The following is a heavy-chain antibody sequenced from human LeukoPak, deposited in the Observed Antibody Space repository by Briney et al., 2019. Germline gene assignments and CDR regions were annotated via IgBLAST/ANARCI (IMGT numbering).Heavy chain of an antibody. CDR2: IYYTGTT. V-gene: IGHV4-59*01. CDR1: GGSISSYC. D-gene: IGHD5-24*01. CDR3: VRDNGDGTRPSSERFDY. Sequence: SETLSLTCTVSGGSISSYCWSWLRQPPGRGLEWIGYIYYTGTTNYNPSLKSRVAISVDTSKNQFSLKLSSVTAADTAVYYCVRDNGDGTRPSSERFDYWGQGTLVTVSS. J-gene: IGHJ4*02.